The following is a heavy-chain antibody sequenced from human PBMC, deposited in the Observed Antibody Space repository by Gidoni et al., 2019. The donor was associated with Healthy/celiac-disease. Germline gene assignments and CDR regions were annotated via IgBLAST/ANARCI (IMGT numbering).Heavy chain of an antibody. V-gene: IGHV1-69*01. CDR2: IIPIFGTA. J-gene: IGHJ3*02. D-gene: IGHD3-22*01. CDR3: ARDHYYDSSDKDAFDI. Sequence: QVQLVQSGAEVKKPGSSVKVSCKASGGTFSSYAISWVRQAPGQGLEWMGGIIPIFGTANYEQKFQGRVTITADESTSTAYMELSSLRSEDTAVYYCARDHYYDSSDKDAFDIWGQGTMVTVSS. CDR1: GGTFSSYA.